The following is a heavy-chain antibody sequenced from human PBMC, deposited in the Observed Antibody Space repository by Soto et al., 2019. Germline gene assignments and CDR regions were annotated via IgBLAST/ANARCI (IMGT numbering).Heavy chain of an antibody. J-gene: IGHJ4*02. V-gene: IGHV3-15*01. CDR2: IKSKTDGGTT. CDR1: GFTFSNAW. CDR3: TTEPIHDYGDYVGLYY. D-gene: IGHD4-17*01. Sequence: GGSLRLSCAASGFTFSNAWMSWVRQAPGKGLEWVGRIKSKTDGGTTDYAAPVKGRFTISRDDSKNTLYLQMNSLKTEDTAVYYCTTEPIHDYGDYVGLYYWGQGTLVTVSS.